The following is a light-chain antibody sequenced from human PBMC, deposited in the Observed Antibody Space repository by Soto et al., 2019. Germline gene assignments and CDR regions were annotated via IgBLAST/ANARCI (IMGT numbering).Light chain of an antibody. CDR1: QSISSY. CDR2: VTY. V-gene: IGKV1-39*01. CDR3: QQSYNPPLT. J-gene: IGKJ4*01. Sequence: DIQMTQSPSSLSASVGDRVTITCRASQSISSYLNWYQQKPGKAPKLLISVTYTLQSGVPSRFSGSASGTAFTLIISSLQTEDFATYYCQQSYNPPLTFGGGTKVEVK.